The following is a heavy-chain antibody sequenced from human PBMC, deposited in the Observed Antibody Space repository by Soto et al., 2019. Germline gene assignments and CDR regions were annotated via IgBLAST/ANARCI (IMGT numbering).Heavy chain of an antibody. Sequence: ASVKVSCKASGYTFTSYGISWVRQAPGQGLEWMGWISAYNGNTNYAQKLQGRVTMTTDTSTSTAYMELRGLRSDDTAVYYCARLRTTVTTHEVWIDPWGQGTLVTVSS. D-gene: IGHD4-17*01. CDR1: GYTFTSYG. J-gene: IGHJ5*02. V-gene: IGHV1-18*01. CDR2: ISAYNGNT. CDR3: ARLRTTVTTHEVWIDP.